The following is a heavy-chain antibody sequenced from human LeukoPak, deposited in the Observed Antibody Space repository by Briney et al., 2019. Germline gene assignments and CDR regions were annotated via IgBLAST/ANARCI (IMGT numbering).Heavy chain of an antibody. D-gene: IGHD3-3*01. V-gene: IGHV4-39*01. CDR3: ARRARFLEWLYDDY. CDR2: IYYSGST. Sequence: WLRQPPGKGLGWLGSIYYSGSTYYNPSLKSRVTISVDTSKNQFSLKVSSGPTADTAVDYCARRARFLEWLYDDYWCQGTLLTVSS. J-gene: IGHJ4*02.